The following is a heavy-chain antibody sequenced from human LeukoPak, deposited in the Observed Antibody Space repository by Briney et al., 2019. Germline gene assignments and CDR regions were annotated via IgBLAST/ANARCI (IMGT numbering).Heavy chain of an antibody. CDR2: INPSDGST. V-gene: IGHV1-46*01. J-gene: IGHJ4*02. D-gene: IGHD6-19*01. CDR3: ARDSAGAGQIDY. Sequence: GASVKLSCKASGYTFTSYYVQLVRQAHGPGLEWKGMINPSDGSTRYAQKFQGRVTMTRDTSTSTVYMEVSSLRSEDTAVYYCARDSAGAGQIDYWGQGTLVTVSS. CDR1: GYTFTSYY.